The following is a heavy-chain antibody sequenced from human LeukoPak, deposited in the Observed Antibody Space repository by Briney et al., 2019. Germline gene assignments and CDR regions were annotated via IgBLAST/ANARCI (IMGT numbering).Heavy chain of an antibody. D-gene: IGHD6-19*01. CDR1: GGSISSYY. CDR2: IYYSGST. V-gene: IGHV4-59*01. Sequence: PSETLSLTCTVSGGSISSYYWSWIRQPPGKGLEWIGYIYYSGSTNYNPSLKSRVTISVDTSKNQFSLKLSSVTAADTAVYYCAAGYSSGWYGEGGWGDFDYWGQGTLVTVSS. CDR3: AAGYSSGWYGEGGWGDFDY. J-gene: IGHJ4*02.